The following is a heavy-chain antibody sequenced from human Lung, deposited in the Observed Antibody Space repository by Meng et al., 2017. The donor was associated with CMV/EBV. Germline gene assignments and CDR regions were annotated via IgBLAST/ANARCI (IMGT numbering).Heavy chain of an antibody. CDR1: GFTVSSNY. D-gene: IGHD3-16*01. V-gene: IGHV3-53*05. CDR2: IYSGGST. CDR3: AKDELLFGGANAFFDH. Sequence: SCAASGFTVSSNYMSWVRQAPGKGLEWVSVIYSGGSTYYADSVKGRFTISRDNSKNTLYLQMNSLRPEETAIYYCAKDELLFGGANAFFDHWGQGALVTVSS. J-gene: IGHJ4*02.